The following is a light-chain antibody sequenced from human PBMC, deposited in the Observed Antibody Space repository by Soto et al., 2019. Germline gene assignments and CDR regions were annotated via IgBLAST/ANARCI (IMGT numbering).Light chain of an antibody. CDR1: QSVSSR. CDR2: GAS. J-gene: IGKJ5*01. CDR3: QQYGSSPIT. V-gene: IGKV3-20*01. Sequence: EIVLTQSPGTPSLSPGERATLSCRASQSVSSRLAWYQQKPGQAPRLLISGASSRATGIPDRFSGSGSATDFTLAISRLEPEDFALYYCQQYGSSPITCGQGTRLEIK.